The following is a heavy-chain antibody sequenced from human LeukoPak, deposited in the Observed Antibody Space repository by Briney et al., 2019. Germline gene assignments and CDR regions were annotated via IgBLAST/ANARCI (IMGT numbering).Heavy chain of an antibody. J-gene: IGHJ4*02. CDR2: IIPIFDTA. Sequence: SVKVSCKASGGTFTSYAISWVRQAPGQGLEWMGGIIPIFDTANYAQKFQGRVTITTDESTSTAYMELSSLRSEDTAVYYCARTGTRSSSSNPDYWGQGTLVTASS. V-gene: IGHV1-69*05. CDR1: GGTFTSYA. D-gene: IGHD6-6*01. CDR3: ARTGTRSSSSNPDY.